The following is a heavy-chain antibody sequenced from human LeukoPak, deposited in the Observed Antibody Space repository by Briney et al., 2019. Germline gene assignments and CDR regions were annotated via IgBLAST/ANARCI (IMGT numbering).Heavy chain of an antibody. V-gene: IGHV4-4*07. CDR1: GCSISSYY. CDR3: ARVRSRSSYTDAFDI. J-gene: IGHJ3*02. CDR2: IYTGGST. Sequence: AESLSLTCTASGCSISSYYMSWIRQPPGKGLEWIGVIYTGGSTNYNHSLKGRFTMSIDTSKNTLSLNLNSLTAADTAVYYCARVRSRSSYTDAFDIWGEGTMVTVSS. D-gene: IGHD1-26*01.